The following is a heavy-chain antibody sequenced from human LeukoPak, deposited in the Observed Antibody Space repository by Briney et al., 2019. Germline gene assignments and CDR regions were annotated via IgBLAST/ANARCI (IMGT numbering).Heavy chain of an antibody. CDR1: GYTFTTYD. V-gene: IGHV1-8*01. D-gene: IGHD3-3*01. Sequence: ASVKVSCKASGYTFTTYDINWVRQATGQGLEWMGWMNPNSGNTGYAQKFQGRVTITRNTSISTAYMELSSLRSEDTAVYYCARGGVYYDFWSGYHDAFDIWGQGTMVTVSS. J-gene: IGHJ3*02. CDR3: ARGGVYYDFWSGYHDAFDI. CDR2: MNPNSGNT.